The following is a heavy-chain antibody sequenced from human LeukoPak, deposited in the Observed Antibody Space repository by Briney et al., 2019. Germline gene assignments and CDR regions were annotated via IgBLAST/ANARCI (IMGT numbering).Heavy chain of an antibody. V-gene: IGHV3-20*04. D-gene: IGHD6-13*01. Sequence: PGGSLRLSCAASGFTFDDYGMSWVRQAPGKGLEWVSGINWNGGSTGYADSVKGRFTISRDNAKNSLYLQMNSLRAEDTAVYYCASSSSSWYWHFDLWGRGTLVTVSS. CDR1: GFTFDDYG. CDR2: INWNGGST. J-gene: IGHJ2*01. CDR3: ASSSSSWYWHFDL.